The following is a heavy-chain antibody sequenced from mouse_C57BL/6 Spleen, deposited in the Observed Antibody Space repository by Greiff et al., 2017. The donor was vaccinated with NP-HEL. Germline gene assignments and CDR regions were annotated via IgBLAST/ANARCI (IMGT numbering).Heavy chain of an antibody. CDR2: IDPENGDT. CDR3: TTLTGTHWYFDV. CDR1: GFNIKDDY. D-gene: IGHD4-1*01. Sequence: VQLQQSGAELVRPGASVKLSCTASGFNIKDDYMHWVKQRPEQGLEWIGWIDPENGDTEYASKFQGQATITADTSSNTAYLQLSSLTSEDTAVYYCTTLTGTHWYFDVWGTGTTVTVSS. J-gene: IGHJ1*03. V-gene: IGHV14-4*01.